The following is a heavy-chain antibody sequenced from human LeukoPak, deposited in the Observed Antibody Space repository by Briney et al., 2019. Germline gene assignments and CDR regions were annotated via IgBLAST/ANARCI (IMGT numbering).Heavy chain of an antibody. CDR1: GGSISSYY. V-gene: IGHV4-59*01. J-gene: IGHJ4*02. CDR3: ALERYCTSTSCGNNFDY. Sequence: PSETLSLTCTVSGGSISSYYWCWIRQPPGKGLEWIGCIYNSGSTNYNPSLKSRVTISVDTSKNQFSLKLNSVTAADTAVYYCALERYCTSTSCGNNFDYWGQGTLVTVSS. CDR2: IYNSGST. D-gene: IGHD2-2*01.